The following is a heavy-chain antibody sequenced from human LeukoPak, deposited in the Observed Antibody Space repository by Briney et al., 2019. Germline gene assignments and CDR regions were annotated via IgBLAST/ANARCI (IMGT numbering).Heavy chain of an antibody. D-gene: IGHD4-23*01. CDR2: ISAYNSNS. Sequence: ASVKVSCKASGYTFTSYGIGWVRQAPGQGLEWMGWISAYNSNSNYAQKLQGRVTMTTDTSTSTAFMDLSRLRYDDTAVYYCARDQGDGGNSFDPWGQGTLVTVSS. CDR3: ARDQGDGGNSFDP. V-gene: IGHV1-18*01. CDR1: GYTFTSYG. J-gene: IGHJ5*02.